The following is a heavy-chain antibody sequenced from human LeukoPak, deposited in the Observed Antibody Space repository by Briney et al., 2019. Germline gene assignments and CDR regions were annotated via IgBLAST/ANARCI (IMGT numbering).Heavy chain of an antibody. CDR3: GKNYCGASDY. D-gene: IGHD4-17*01. J-gene: IGHJ4*02. Sequence: GGSLRLSCAASGFTFSSYSMNWVRQAPGTGLEWVSSISSSSSYIYYADSVKGRFTISRVNAKNSLYLQMNSLRAEDTAVFYCGKNYCGASDYWGQGTLVTVSS. CDR2: ISSSSSYI. CDR1: GFTFSSYS. V-gene: IGHV3-21*01.